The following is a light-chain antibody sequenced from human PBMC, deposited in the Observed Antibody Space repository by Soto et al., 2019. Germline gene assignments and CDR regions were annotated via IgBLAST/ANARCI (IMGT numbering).Light chain of an antibody. CDR3: QHDKSYPWT. J-gene: IGKJ1*01. V-gene: IGKV1-5*01. CDR2: HAS. CDR1: QTINNW. Sequence: DIQMTQSPSTLSASIGDRVTITCRARQTINNWLAWYQQKPGKAPNLLIYHASNLETGVPSRFSGSAFGTEFTLTISSLQPDDCATYYCQHDKSYPWTFGQGTKVEIK.